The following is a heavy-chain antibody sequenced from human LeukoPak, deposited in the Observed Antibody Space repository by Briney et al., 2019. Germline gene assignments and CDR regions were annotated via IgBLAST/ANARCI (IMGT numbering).Heavy chain of an antibody. CDR3: AELGITMIGGV. Sequence: PGGSLRLSCAASGFSFSTYSMSWVRQAPGKGLEWVSVISDTGATKFYADSVKGRFTISRDNSKNTLYLQMSSLRVEDTAVYYCAELGITMIGGVWGKGTTVTISS. CDR1: GFSFSTYS. CDR2: ISDTGATK. J-gene: IGHJ6*04. D-gene: IGHD3-10*02. V-gene: IGHV3-23*01.